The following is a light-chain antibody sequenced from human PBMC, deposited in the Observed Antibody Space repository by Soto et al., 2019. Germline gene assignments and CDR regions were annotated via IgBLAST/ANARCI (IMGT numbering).Light chain of an antibody. V-gene: IGLV2-8*01. CDR1: SSDVGGYNY. J-gene: IGLJ2*01. Sequence: QSAPTQPPSASGSPGQSVTFSCTGTSSDVGGYNYVSWYQQYPGKAPKLMIYEVYKRHSGVTDRFSGSKSGNTASLTVSGLQAEDEADYYGRAYAGSSTLVFGGGTKLTVL. CDR3: RAYAGSSTLV. CDR2: EVY.